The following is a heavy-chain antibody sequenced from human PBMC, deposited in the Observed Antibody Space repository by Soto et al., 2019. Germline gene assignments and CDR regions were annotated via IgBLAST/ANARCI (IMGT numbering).Heavy chain of an antibody. J-gene: IGHJ5*01. CDR3: ARASPVICGGDPCYRLDSSFDS. D-gene: IGHD2-21*02. CDR2: IIPLFGTP. CDR1: GATFSTTG. Sequence: QVHLVQSGAEVRKPGSSLRVSCKSSGATFSTTGISWVRQAPGQGLEWMGGIIPLFGTPKYARKFQGRVSITADESTNTVDMELNSLRPDDAAVYYCARASPVICGGDPCYRLDSSFDSWGQGSLVIVSS. V-gene: IGHV1-69*01.